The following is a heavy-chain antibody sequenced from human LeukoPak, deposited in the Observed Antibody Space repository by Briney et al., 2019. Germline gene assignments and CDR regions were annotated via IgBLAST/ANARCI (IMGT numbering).Heavy chain of an antibody. Sequence: GESLKISCKGSGYTFTSYWVGWVRQLPGKGLEWMGISYPGDSDTRYSPSFQGQVTISADKSISTAYLQWSSLKASDTAMYYCARRGYCSSTSCYEYFDYWGQGTLVTVSS. CDR3: ARRGYCSSTSCYEYFDY. CDR1: GYTFTSYW. V-gene: IGHV5-51*01. D-gene: IGHD2-2*01. CDR2: SYPGDSDT. J-gene: IGHJ4*02.